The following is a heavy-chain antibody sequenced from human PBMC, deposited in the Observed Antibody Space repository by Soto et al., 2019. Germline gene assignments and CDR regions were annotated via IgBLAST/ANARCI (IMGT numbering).Heavy chain of an antibody. J-gene: IGHJ6*02. CDR2: IYYSGNT. Sequence: SETLSLTCTFSGGSISSYYWSWIRQPPGKGLEWIGYIYYSGNTNYNPSLKSRVTISVDKSKNQFSLKLSSVTAADTAVYYCARSPDSSGYYPRRYYYGMDVWGQGTTVTVSS. CDR3: ARSPDSSGYYPRRYYYGMDV. CDR1: GGSISSYY. V-gene: IGHV4-59*12. D-gene: IGHD3-22*01.